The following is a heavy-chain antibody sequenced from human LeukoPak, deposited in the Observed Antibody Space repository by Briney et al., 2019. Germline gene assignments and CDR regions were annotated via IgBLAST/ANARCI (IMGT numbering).Heavy chain of an antibody. Sequence: GGSLRLSCAASGFTFSSYSMNWVRQAPGKGLGWVSYISSSSSTIYYADSVKGRFTISRDNAKNSLYLQMNSLRAEDTAVYYCARDRRPSSWLGVGPWGQGTLVTVSS. CDR3: ARDRRPSSWLGVGP. CDR2: ISSSSSTI. D-gene: IGHD6-13*01. J-gene: IGHJ5*02. CDR1: GFTFSSYS. V-gene: IGHV3-48*01.